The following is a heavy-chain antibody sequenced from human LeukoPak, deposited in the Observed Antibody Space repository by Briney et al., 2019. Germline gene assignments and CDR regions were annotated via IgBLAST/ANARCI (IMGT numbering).Heavy chain of an antibody. J-gene: IGHJ4*02. D-gene: IGHD3-16*01. CDR3: AKDSMISFGVVIFGMDY. CDR1: GFTFSNYA. Sequence: GGSPRLSCAASGFTFSNYAMSWVRQAPGKGLEWVSAISGSGDRTYHADSVKGRFTSSSDNSKNTLYLQMNSLRAEDTAVYYCAKDSMISFGVVIFGMDYWGQGTLVTVSS. V-gene: IGHV3-23*01. CDR2: ISGSGDRT.